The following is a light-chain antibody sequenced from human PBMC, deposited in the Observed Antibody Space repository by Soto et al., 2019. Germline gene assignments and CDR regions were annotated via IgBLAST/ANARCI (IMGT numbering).Light chain of an antibody. V-gene: IGLV2-23*01. CDR1: SSDVGSYNL. CDR3: CSYAGSSNVV. CDR2: EGS. Sequence: QSALTQPASVSGSPGQSITISCTGISSDVGSYNLVSWYQQHPGKAPKLIIYEGSKRPSGVSNRFSGSKSGNTASLTISGLQAEDKADYYCCSYAGSSNVVFGGGTQLTVL. J-gene: IGLJ2*01.